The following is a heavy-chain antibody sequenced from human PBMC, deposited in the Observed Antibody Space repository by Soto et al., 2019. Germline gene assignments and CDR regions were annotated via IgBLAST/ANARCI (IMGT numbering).Heavy chain of an antibody. CDR2: IYHSGST. CDR3: ARGHAGGGGWFDP. V-gene: IGHV4-30-2*01. J-gene: IGHJ5*02. CDR1: GGSISSGGYS. D-gene: IGHD2-15*01. Sequence: QLQLQESGSGLVKPSQTLSLTCAVSGGSISSGGYSWSWIRQPPGKGLEWIGYIYHSGSTYYNPSLKSRVTISVDRSKNQFSLKLSSVTAADTAVYYCARGHAGGGGWFDPWGQGTLVTVSS.